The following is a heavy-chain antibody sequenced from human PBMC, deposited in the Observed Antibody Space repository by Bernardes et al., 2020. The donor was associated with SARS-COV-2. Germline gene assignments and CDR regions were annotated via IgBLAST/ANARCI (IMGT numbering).Heavy chain of an antibody. J-gene: IGHJ4*02. CDR3: ARRLQKYYYDSRGYYFPGYFDY. D-gene: IGHD3-22*01. CDR2: VSYNGNT. V-gene: IGHV4-34*01. Sequence: SYTLSRTCAVSGGSFRGYFWSWLRQSPGKGLEWIGEVSYNGNTNYNPSLKSRVSVSIDTSNNHFSLKLTSVTAADTAVYFCARRLQKYYYDSRGYYFPGYFDYWGQGTLVTVSS. CDR1: GGSFRGYF.